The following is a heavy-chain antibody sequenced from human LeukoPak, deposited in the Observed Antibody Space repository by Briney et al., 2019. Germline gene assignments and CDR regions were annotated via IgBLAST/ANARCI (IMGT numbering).Heavy chain of an antibody. CDR2: INSDGSLT. D-gene: IGHD3-10*01. Sequence: PGGSLRLSCAASGFTFSSYWMHWVRQAPGKGLVWVSRINSDGSLTHYADSVKGRFTISRDNAKNSLYLQMNSLRAEDTAVYYCARGDGALMDVWGQGTTVTVSS. CDR3: ARGDGALMDV. V-gene: IGHV3-74*01. CDR1: GFTFSSYW. J-gene: IGHJ6*02.